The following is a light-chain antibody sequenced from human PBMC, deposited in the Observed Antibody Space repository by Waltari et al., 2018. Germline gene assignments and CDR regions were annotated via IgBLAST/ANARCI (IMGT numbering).Light chain of an antibody. CDR3: QQSYSTPLT. CDR1: QSISTY. CDR2: VAS. V-gene: IGKV1-39*01. J-gene: IGKJ4*01. Sequence: DIQMTQSPSSLSASVGDRVAITCRASQSISTYLNWYQQKPGTAPKLLIYVASSLQSGVPSRFSGSGSGTDFTLTISSLQPEDFATYYCQQSYSTPLTFGGGTKV.